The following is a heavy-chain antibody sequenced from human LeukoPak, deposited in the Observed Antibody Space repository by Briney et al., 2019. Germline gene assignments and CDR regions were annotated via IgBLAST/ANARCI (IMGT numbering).Heavy chain of an antibody. V-gene: IGHV4-39*01. J-gene: IGHJ1*01. D-gene: IGHD6-13*01. Sequence: ASETLSLTCTVSGGSISSSSYYWGWIRQPPGKGLEWIGSIYYSGSTYYNPSLKSRVTISVDTSKNQFSLKLGSVTAADTAVYYCARAGYSSSWSPKPFQHWGQGTLVTVSS. CDR1: GGSISSSSYY. CDR3: ARAGYSSSWSPKPFQH. CDR2: IYYSGST.